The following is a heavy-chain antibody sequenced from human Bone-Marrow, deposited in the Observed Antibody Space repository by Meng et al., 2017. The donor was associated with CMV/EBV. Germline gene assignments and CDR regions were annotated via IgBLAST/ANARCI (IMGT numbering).Heavy chain of an antibody. CDR2: IYYSGST. J-gene: IGHJ4*02. Sequence: SGPTLVKPTQTLTLTCTFSGGSISSSSYYWGWIRQPPGKGLEWIGSIYYSGSTYYNPSLKSRVTISVDTSKNQFSLKLSSVTAADTAVYYCATQGVGATWGFNDYWGQGTLATVSS. CDR3: ATQGVGATWGFNDY. D-gene: IGHD1-26*01. V-gene: IGHV4-39*07. CDR1: GGSISSSSYY.